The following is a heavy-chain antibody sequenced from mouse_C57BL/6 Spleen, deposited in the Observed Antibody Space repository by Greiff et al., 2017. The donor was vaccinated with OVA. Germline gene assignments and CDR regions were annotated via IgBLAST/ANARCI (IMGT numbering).Heavy chain of an antibody. CDR3: ASPNWEWYFDV. CDR2: IYPGDGDT. V-gene: IGHV1-82*01. J-gene: IGHJ1*03. CDR1: GYAFSSSW. D-gene: IGHD4-1*02. Sequence: QVQLKESGPELVKPGASVKISCKASGYAFSSSWMNWVKQRPGKGLEWIGRIYPGDGDTNYNGKFKGKATLTADKSSSTAYMQLSSLTSEDSAVYFCASPNWEWYFDVWGTGTTVTVSS.